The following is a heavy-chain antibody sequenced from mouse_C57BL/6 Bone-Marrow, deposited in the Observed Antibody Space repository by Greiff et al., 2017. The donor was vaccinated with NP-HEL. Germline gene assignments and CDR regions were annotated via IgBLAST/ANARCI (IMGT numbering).Heavy chain of an antibody. CDR3: AHYDYGEVSWFAY. D-gene: IGHD2-4*01. CDR1: GYAFSSSG. CDR2: IYPGDGDT. J-gene: IGHJ3*01. V-gene: IGHV1-82*01. Sequence: VQLQQSGPELVKPGASVKISCKASGYAFSSSGMNWVKQRPGKGLEWIGRIYPGDGDTNYNGKFKGKATLTADKSSSTAYMQLSSLTSEDSAVYFCAHYDYGEVSWFAYWGQGTLVTVSA.